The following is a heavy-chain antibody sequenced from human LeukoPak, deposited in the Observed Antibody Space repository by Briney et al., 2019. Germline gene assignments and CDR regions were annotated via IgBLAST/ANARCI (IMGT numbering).Heavy chain of an antibody. V-gene: IGHV4-30-4*08. Sequence: PSQTLSLTCTVSGGSTSSGDNYWSWIRQPRGKGLEWIGYIYYSGSTYYNPSPKSRVAISVDTSKNQFSLKLSSVTAADTAVYYCARGELYSSSWYNWGQGTLVTVSS. D-gene: IGHD6-13*01. CDR2: IYYSGST. CDR1: GGSTSSGDNY. CDR3: ARGELYSSSWYN. J-gene: IGHJ4*02.